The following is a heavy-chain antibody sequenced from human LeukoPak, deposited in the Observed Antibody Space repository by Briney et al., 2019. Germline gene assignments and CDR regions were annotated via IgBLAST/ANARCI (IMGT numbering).Heavy chain of an antibody. V-gene: IGHV3-49*04. J-gene: IGHJ6*03. Sequence: RSLRLSCTASGFTFANYDRSWVRQAPGKGLEWVGFIRSKVYGGTTEYAASVKGRFTISRDDSKSIAYLQMNSLKTEYTAVYYCTRGSRYWDSPSRPYYYMDVWRKGTTVTVSS. CDR1: GFTFANYD. CDR2: IRSKVYGGTT. CDR3: TRGSRYWDSPSRPYYYMDV. D-gene: IGHD2-2*01.